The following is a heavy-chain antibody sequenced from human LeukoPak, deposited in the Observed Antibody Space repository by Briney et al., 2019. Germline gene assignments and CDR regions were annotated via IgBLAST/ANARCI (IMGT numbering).Heavy chain of an antibody. D-gene: IGHD5-12*01. CDR2: IKQDGSEI. J-gene: IGHJ4*02. V-gene: IGHV3-7*01. Sequence: GGSLRLSCAAYGFTFSNYWMGWVRQAPGRGRGWVANIKQDGSEIYYVDSVKGRFTISRDTAKDSLYLQMNSLRAEDTVVYYCARDRGHSGYDFDYWGQGTLVTVSS. CDR3: ARDRGHSGYDFDY. CDR1: GFTFSNYW.